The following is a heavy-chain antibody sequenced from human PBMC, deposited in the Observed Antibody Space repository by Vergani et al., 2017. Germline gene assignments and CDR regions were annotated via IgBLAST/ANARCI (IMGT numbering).Heavy chain of an antibody. CDR3: ARVYCSSSRGICDAFDI. J-gene: IGHJ3*02. D-gene: IGHD6-13*01. CDR1: GGSFSGYY. CDR2: INHSGST. Sequence: QVQLQQWGAGLLKPSETLSLTCAAYGGSFSGYYWSWIRQPPGKGLEWIGEINHSGSTNYNRSLKSRVTISVDTSKNQFSLKLSSVTAADTAVYYCARVYCSSSRGICDAFDIWGQGTMVTVSS. V-gene: IGHV4-34*01.